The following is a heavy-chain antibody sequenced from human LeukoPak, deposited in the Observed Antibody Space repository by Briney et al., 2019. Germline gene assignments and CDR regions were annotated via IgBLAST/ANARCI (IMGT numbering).Heavy chain of an antibody. Sequence: GGSLRLSCAASGFTFSRYDMHWVRQSTGKGLEWVSGIGTAGDPYSPGSVKGRFTISRENAKNSLYLQMNSLRVGDTAVYYCARPIYYGDYYFDYWGQGTLVTVSS. J-gene: IGHJ4*02. CDR3: ARPIYYGDYYFDY. CDR1: GFTFSRYD. V-gene: IGHV3-13*05. D-gene: IGHD4-17*01. CDR2: IGTAGDP.